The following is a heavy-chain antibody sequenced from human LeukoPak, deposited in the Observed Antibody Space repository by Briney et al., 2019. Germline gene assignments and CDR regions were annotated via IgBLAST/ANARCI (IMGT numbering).Heavy chain of an antibody. J-gene: IGHJ4*02. CDR1: GFTFTSSA. Sequence: GASVKVSCKASGFTFTSSAMQWVRQARGQRLEWIGWIVVCSGNTNYAQKFQERVTITRDMSTSTAYMELSSLRSEDTAVYYCAAAGYDSSGYRSDWGQGTLVTVSS. CDR3: AAAGYDSSGYRSD. V-gene: IGHV1-58*02. D-gene: IGHD3-22*01. CDR2: IVVCSGNT.